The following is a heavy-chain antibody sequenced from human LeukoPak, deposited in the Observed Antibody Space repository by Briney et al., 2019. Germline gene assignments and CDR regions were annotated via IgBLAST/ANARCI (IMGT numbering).Heavy chain of an antibody. CDR1: GFIFTDYW. D-gene: IGHD3-22*01. CDR2: IKEDGSEK. V-gene: IGHV3-7*01. CDR3: ARERWDITMIVPDY. Sequence: GGSLRLSCAASGFIFTDYWMYWVRQAPGKGLAWVANIKEDGSEKYYVDSVKGRFTISRDNAKNSLYLQMNSLRAEDTAVYYCARERWDITMIVPDYWGQGTLVTVSS. J-gene: IGHJ4*02.